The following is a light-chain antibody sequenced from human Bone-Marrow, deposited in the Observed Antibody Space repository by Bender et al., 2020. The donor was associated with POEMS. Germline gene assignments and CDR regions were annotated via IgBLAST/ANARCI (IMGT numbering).Light chain of an antibody. V-gene: IGLV3-1*01. Sequence: SYELTQPPSVSVSPGQTATITCSGDGLRHKYSCWYQQKPGQSPVLVIYHDTKRPSGIPERFSGSKSGNTASLTISGLQTEDEADYYCSSYATNNNYVFGTGTDVTVL. J-gene: IGLJ1*01. CDR1: GLRHKY. CDR2: HDT. CDR3: SSYATNNNYV.